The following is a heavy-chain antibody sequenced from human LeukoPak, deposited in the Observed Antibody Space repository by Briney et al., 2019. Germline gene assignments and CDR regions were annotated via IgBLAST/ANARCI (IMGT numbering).Heavy chain of an antibody. CDR3: ARLAPAAAGTGPMDV. V-gene: IGHV3-21*01. D-gene: IGHD6-13*01. J-gene: IGHJ6*03. CDR1: GFTFSSYS. CDR2: ISSSSST. Sequence: PGGSLRLSCAASGFTFSSYSMSWVRQAPGKGLEWVSSISSSSSTNYADSVKGRFTISRDNAKNSLYLQMNSLRAEDPTVYYCARLAPAAAGTGPMDVWGKGTTVTVSS.